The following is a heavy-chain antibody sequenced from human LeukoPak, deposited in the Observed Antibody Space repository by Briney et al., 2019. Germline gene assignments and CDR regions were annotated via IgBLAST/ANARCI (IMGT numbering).Heavy chain of an antibody. CDR1: GFTFSSFA. CDR3: ARSRGPGSHWFDP. Sequence: GGSLRLSCAASGFTFSSFALSWVRQAPEQGLEWVSTVSDNAYYSDSVRGRFAISRDDSKNTLELQINSLRAADTAIYSCARSRGPGSHWFDPWGQGTLVTVSS. J-gene: IGHJ5*02. CDR2: VSDNA. V-gene: IGHV3-23*01. D-gene: IGHD3-10*01.